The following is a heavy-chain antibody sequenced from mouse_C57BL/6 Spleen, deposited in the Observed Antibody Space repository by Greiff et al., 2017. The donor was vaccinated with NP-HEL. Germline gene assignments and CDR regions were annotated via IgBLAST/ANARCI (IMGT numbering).Heavy chain of an antibody. CDR1: GYTFTSYW. Sequence: VQLQQPGTELVKPGASVKLSCKASGYTFTSYWMHWVKQRPGQGLEWIGNINPSNGGTNYTAKFKSKATLTVDKYTNTAYMLLSRLTSEDSAVYYCAISTTGSSFDYWGQGTTLTVSS. CDR3: AISTTGSSFDY. D-gene: IGHD1-1*01. CDR2: INPSNGGT. J-gene: IGHJ2*01. V-gene: IGHV1-53*01.